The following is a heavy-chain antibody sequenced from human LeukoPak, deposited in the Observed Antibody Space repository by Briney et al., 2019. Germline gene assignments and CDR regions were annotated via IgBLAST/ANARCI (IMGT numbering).Heavy chain of an antibody. CDR2: IYTSGST. Sequence: PSETLSLTCTVSGGSISSYYWSWIRQPAGKGLEWIGRIYTSGSTNYNPSLKSRVTMSVDTSKNQFSLKLSSVTAADTAVYYCARVRDYCSSTSCYAFDYWGQGTLVTVSS. D-gene: IGHD2-2*01. J-gene: IGHJ4*02. CDR3: ARVRDYCSSTSCYAFDY. CDR1: GGSISSYY. V-gene: IGHV4-4*07.